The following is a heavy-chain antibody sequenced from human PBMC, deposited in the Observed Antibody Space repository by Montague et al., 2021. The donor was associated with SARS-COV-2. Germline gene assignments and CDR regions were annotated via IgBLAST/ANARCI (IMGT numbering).Heavy chain of an antibody. J-gene: IGHJ5*02. V-gene: IGHV4-59*11. Sequence: SETLSLTCTVSGGSMSDHYWAWIRQPPGKGLEWLGYIYYSGGINSNASLKSRVTMSVDTSKNQFSLKLTSVTAADTAVYYCARAVSVRRAVNWFDHWGQGTLVTVSS. CDR1: GGSMSDHY. D-gene: IGHD3-10*01. CDR3: ARAVSVRRAVNWFDH. CDR2: IYYSGGI.